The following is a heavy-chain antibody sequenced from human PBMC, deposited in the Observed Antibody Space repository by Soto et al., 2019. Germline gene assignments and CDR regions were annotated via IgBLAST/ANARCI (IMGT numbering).Heavy chain of an antibody. CDR3: ARTGADCSSTSCYVWLGTYYYYYMDV. J-gene: IGHJ6*03. Sequence: SETLSLTCTVSGGSISSYYWSWIRQPPGKGLEWIGYIYYSGSTNYNPSLKSRDTISVDTSKNQFSLKLSSVTDADTAVYYCARTGADCSSTSCYVWLGTYYYYYMDVWGKGTTVTVSS. V-gene: IGHV4-59*01. D-gene: IGHD2-2*01. CDR2: IYYSGST. CDR1: GGSISSYY.